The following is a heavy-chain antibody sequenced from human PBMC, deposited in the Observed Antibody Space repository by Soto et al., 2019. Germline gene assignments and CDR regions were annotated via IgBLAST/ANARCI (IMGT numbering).Heavy chain of an antibody. V-gene: IGHV4-34*01. CDR3: ARAHGGYSYGRRDY. CDR2: INHSGST. CDR1: GGTFSGYY. J-gene: IGHJ4*02. D-gene: IGHD5-18*01. Sequence: SETMYLTCAVYGGTFSGYYWTWIRQPPGKGLEWIGEINHSGSTNYNPSLKSRVTISVDTSKNQFSLKLSSVTAADTAVYYCARAHGGYSYGRRDYWGQGTLVTVSS.